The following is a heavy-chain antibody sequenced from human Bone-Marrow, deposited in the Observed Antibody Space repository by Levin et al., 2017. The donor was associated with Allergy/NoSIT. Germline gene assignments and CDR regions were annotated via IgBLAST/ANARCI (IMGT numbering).Heavy chain of an antibody. Sequence: GESLKISCAASGFSFNDHSMNWVRQAPGKGLEWVGRTRNKANIYTTEYAASVNGRFTISRDDSMSSLFLQMNSLQTEDTAVYYCAREGDSSAYYIDFDYWGQGTLVTVSS. CDR2: TRNKANIYTT. V-gene: IGHV3-72*01. J-gene: IGHJ4*02. D-gene: IGHD6-19*01. CDR3: AREGDSSAYYIDFDY. CDR1: GFSFNDHS.